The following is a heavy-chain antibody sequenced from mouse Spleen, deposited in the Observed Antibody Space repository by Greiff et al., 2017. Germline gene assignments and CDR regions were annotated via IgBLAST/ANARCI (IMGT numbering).Heavy chain of an antibody. CDR2: IDPENGNT. CDR3: ARPRHYYGSSYGWFAY. V-gene: IGHV14-1*02. D-gene: IGHD1-1*01. Sequence: EVQLQQSGAELVRPGALVKLSCKASGFNIKDYYMHWVKQRPEQGLEWIGWIDPENGNTIYDPKFQGKASITADTSSNTAYLQLSSLTSEDTAVYYCARPRHYYGSSYGWFAYWGQGTLVTVSA. J-gene: IGHJ3*01. CDR1: GFNIKDYY.